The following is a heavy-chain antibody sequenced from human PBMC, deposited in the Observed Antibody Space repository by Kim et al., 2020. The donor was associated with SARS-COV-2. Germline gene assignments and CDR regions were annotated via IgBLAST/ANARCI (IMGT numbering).Heavy chain of an antibody. D-gene: IGHD3-3*01. Sequence: ASVKVSCKASGYTFTGYYMHWVRQAPGQGLEWMGWINPNSGGTNYAQKFQGRVTMTRDTSISTAYMELSRLRSDDTAVYYCARAIPSGITIFGVGDRNIDYWGQGTLVTVSS. V-gene: IGHV1-2*02. CDR1: GYTFTGYY. J-gene: IGHJ4*02. CDR3: ARAIPSGITIFGVGDRNIDY. CDR2: INPNSGGT.